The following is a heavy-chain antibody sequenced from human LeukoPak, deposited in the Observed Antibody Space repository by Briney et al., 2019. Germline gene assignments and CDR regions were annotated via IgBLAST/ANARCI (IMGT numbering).Heavy chain of an antibody. V-gene: IGHV4-59*08. D-gene: IGHD2-2*01. J-gene: IGHJ4*02. Sequence: PSETLSLTCSVSGGSISSYYWSWIRQPPGKGLQWIGYIYYSGSTNYNPSLKSRVTISVDTSKNQFSLKLSSVTAADTAVYYCARQQYASGNSYYLDYWGQGTRVT. CDR1: GGSISSYY. CDR3: ARQQYASGNSYYLDY. CDR2: IYYSGST.